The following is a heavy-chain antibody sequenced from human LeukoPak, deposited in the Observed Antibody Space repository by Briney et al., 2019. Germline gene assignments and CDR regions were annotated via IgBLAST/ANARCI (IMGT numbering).Heavy chain of an antibody. CDR3: ARHSGDPHFDS. CDR2: IYSGGST. CDR1: GFTVSSNQ. D-gene: IGHD7-27*01. Sequence: GGSLRLSCAVSGFTVSSNQMSWVRQAPGKGLEWVSIIYSGGSTYYADSVKGRFTISRDNSKNTLYLQMNSLRAEDTAVYYCARHSGDPHFDSWGQGTLVTVSS. J-gene: IGHJ4*02. V-gene: IGHV3-53*01.